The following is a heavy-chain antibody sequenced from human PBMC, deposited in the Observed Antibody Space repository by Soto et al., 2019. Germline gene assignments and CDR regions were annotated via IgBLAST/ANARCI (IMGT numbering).Heavy chain of an antibody. Sequence: VEVSCKASGRAFNSFAITWVRQAPGQGLEWLGEIIPLLATTKYAQKLMGRVTITADESTGTAYMELTNLRSDDTAEYYCGKSGLRSSGSCSHGWSEPLGQGTRVAVAS. CDR1: GRAFNSFA. V-gene: IGHV1-69*13. CDR3: GKSGLRSSGSCSHGWSEP. J-gene: IGHJ5*02. D-gene: IGHD2-15*01. CDR2: IIPLLATT.